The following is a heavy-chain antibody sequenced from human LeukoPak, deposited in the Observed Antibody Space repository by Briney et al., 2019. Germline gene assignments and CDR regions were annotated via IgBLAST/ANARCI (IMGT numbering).Heavy chain of an antibody. CDR2: INWNGGST. J-gene: IGHJ4*02. CDR1: GFTLDDYD. D-gene: IGHD4-17*01. Sequence: GGSLRLSCAASGFTLDDYDMSWVRQAPGKGLEWVSDINWNGGSTNYADSVKGRFTISRDNARNSLFLQMNSLRAEDTAMYYCVTETTVTGWGYWGQGTLVTVSS. V-gene: IGHV3-20*04. CDR3: VTETTVTGWGY.